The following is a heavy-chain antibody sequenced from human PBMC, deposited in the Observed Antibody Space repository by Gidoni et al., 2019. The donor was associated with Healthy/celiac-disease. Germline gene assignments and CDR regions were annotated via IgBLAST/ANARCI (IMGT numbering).Heavy chain of an antibody. D-gene: IGHD3-22*01. V-gene: IGHV5-10-1*03. J-gene: IGHJ4*02. CDR3: ARPGYYYDSSGEFDY. CDR2: IDPSDSYT. Sequence: EVQLVQSGAEVKKPGESLRISCTGSGYSFTSYWISWVRQMPGKGLEWMGRIDPSDSYTNYSPSFQGHVTISSDKSISTAYLQWSSLKASDTAMYYCARPGYYYDSSGEFDYWGQGTLVTVSS. CDR1: GYSFTSYW.